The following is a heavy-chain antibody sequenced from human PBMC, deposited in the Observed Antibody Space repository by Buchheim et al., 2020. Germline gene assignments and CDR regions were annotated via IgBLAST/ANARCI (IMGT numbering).Heavy chain of an antibody. CDR3: ARDLRVSGYIAAADYYYYGMDV. Sequence: QVQLVESGGGLVKPGGSLRLSCAASGFTFSDYYMSWIRQAPGKGLEWVSYISSSGSTIYYADSVKGRFTISRDNAKNSLYLQMNSLRAADTAVYYCARDLRVSGYIAAADYYYYGMDVWGQGTT. CDR1: GFTFSDYY. CDR2: ISSSGSTI. V-gene: IGHV3-11*01. J-gene: IGHJ6*02. D-gene: IGHD6-13*01.